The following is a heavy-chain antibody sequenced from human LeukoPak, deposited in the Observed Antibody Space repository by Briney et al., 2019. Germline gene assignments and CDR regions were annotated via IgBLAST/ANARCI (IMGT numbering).Heavy chain of an antibody. V-gene: IGHV3-15*01. D-gene: IGHD6-19*01. CDR1: GFTFSNAW. J-gene: IGHJ6*02. CDR3: TTALVAVAGMPYYYYGMDV. Sequence: GGSLRLSCAASGFTFSNAWMSWVRQAPGKGLEWVGRIKSKTDGGTTDYAAPVKGRFTISRDDSKNTLYLQMNSLKTEDTAVYYCTTALVAVAGMPYYYYGMDVWGQGTTVTVSS. CDR2: IKSKTDGGTT.